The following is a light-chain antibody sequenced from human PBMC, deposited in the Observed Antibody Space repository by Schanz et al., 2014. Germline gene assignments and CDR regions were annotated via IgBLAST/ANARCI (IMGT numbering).Light chain of an antibody. CDR2: GAS. V-gene: IGKV3D-20*02. J-gene: IGKJ3*01. CDR1: RSISGN. CDR3: QQRSNWLFT. Sequence: EIVVTQSPATLALSPGERASLSCRASRSISGNLAWYQQTPGQAPRLLIYGASNRATGIPDRFSGSGSGTDFTLTISRLEPEDSAVYYCQQRSNWLFTFGPGTKVDIK.